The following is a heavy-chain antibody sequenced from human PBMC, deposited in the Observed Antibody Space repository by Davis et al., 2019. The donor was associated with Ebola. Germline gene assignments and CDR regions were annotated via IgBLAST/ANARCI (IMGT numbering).Heavy chain of an antibody. CDR3: ARASWLGTGAYE. CDR1: GDSISSRNW. CDR2: IYHGGNT. V-gene: IGHV4-4*02. Sequence: MPSETLSLTCAVSGDSISSRNWWSWVRQLPGKGLEWIGEIYHGGNTNYNPSLKSRAIISVDRSKNQFSLKLSSVTAADTAVYYCARASWLGTGAYEWGQGTLVTVSS. J-gene: IGHJ4*02. D-gene: IGHD1-1*01.